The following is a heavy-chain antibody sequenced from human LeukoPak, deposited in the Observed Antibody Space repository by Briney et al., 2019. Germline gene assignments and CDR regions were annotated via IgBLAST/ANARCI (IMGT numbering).Heavy chain of an antibody. Sequence: ASVKVSCKASGYTFSGYFMNWVRQAPGQGLEWMGWINPNSGGTNYAQKFQGRVTMTRDTSISTAYMELSSLRSDDTAVHYCARADSAYDFRYWGQGTLVTVSS. CDR2: INPNSGGT. J-gene: IGHJ4*02. D-gene: IGHD5-12*01. V-gene: IGHV1-2*02. CDR3: ARADSAYDFRY. CDR1: GYTFSGYF.